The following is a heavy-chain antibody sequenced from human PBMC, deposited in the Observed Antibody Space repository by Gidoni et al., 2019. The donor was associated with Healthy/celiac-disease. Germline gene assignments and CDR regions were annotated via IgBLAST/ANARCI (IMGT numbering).Heavy chain of an antibody. Sequence: QVQLQQWGAGLLKPSENLSLTCAVYGGSFSGYYWSWIRQPPGKGLEWIGEINHSGSTNYNPSLKSRVTISVDTSKNQFSLKLSSVTAADTAVYYCARSGPATAKALNYWGQGTLVTVSS. D-gene: IGHD2-21*02. J-gene: IGHJ4*02. CDR2: INHSGST. CDR3: ARSGPATAKALNY. V-gene: IGHV4-34*01. CDR1: GGSFSGYY.